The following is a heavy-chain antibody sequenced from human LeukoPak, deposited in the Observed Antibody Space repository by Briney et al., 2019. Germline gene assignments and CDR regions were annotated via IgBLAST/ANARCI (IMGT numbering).Heavy chain of an antibody. CDR2: INPSGGST. V-gene: IGHV1-46*01. CDR1: GYTFTSYY. J-gene: IGHJ4*02. Sequence: ASVKVSCKASGYTFTSYYMHWVRQAPGQGREWMGIINPSGGSTSYAQKFQGRVTMTRDTSTSTVYMELSSLRSEDTAVYYCARVDNSPTPLQWHFDYWGQGTLVTVSS. CDR3: ARVDNSPTPLQWHFDY. D-gene: IGHD5-24*01.